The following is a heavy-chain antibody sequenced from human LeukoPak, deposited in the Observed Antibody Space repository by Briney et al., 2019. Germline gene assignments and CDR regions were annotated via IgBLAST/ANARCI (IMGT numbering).Heavy chain of an antibody. J-gene: IGHJ6*02. CDR3: ASPSGTTGTYYYYYGMDV. D-gene: IGHD1-1*01. CDR2: ISAYNGNT. CDR1: GYTFTSYG. V-gene: IGHV1-18*01. Sequence: GASVKVSCKSSGYTFTSYGISWVRQAPGQGLEWMGWISAYNGNTNYAQKLQGRVTITTDTSTTTAYMEQRSLRSHDTAVYYCASPSGTTGTYYYYYGMDVWGQGTTVTVSS.